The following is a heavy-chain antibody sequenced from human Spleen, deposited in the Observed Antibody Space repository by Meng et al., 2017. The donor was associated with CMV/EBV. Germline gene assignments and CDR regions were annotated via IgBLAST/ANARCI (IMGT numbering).Heavy chain of an antibody. CDR1: GASISSYY. V-gene: IGHV4-59*12. Sequence: SETLSLTCTVSGASISSYYWSWIRQPPGKGLEWIGYIYYSGNINYNPSLKSRVTILVDTSKNQFSLKLSSVTAADTAVYYCARELGYCSSTSCTGGWFDPWGQGTLVTVSS. D-gene: IGHD2-2*01. CDR3: ARELGYCSSTSCTGGWFDP. CDR2: IYYSGNI. J-gene: IGHJ5*02.